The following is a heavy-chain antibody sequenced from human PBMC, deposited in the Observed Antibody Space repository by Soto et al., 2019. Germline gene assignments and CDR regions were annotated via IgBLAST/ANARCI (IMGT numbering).Heavy chain of an antibody. Sequence: KTSETLSLTCAVYGGSFSGHFWSWIRQPPGKGLEWIGEINHSGSTNFNASLKSRVTISVDTSKNQFSLKVNSLTAADTAVYYCARGISMIVEAQRDAPDKYYFDSWGQGTVVTVSS. CDR2: INHSGST. J-gene: IGHJ4*02. CDR3: ARGISMIVEAQRDAPDKYYFDS. D-gene: IGHD3-22*01. CDR1: GGSFSGHF. V-gene: IGHV4-34*01.